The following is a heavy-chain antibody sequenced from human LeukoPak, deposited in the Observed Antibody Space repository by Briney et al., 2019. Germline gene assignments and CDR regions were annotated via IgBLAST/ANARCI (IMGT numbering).Heavy chain of an antibody. CDR3: ARQRYSDY. Sequence: GGSLRLSCAASGFTFSGYWMTWVRQAPGKGLEWVANVKEDGSENSYVESLKGRFTISRDNAKNSLYLQLNSLRAEDTAVYFCARQRYSDYWGQGTLVTVSS. D-gene: IGHD1-1*01. V-gene: IGHV3-7*01. CDR2: VKEDGSEN. J-gene: IGHJ4*02. CDR1: GFTFSGYW.